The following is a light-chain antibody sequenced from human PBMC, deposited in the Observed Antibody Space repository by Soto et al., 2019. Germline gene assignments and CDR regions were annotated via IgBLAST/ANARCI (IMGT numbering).Light chain of an antibody. CDR2: GNS. CDR3: QSYDSSLSGYV. Sequence: QSVLTQPPSVSGATGQRVTISCTGRSSNIGAGYDVHWYQQLPGTAPKLLIYGNSNRPSGVPDRFSGSKSGTSASLAITGLQAEDEAYYYCQSYDSSLSGYVFGTGTKLTVL. CDR1: SSNIGAGYD. V-gene: IGLV1-40*01. J-gene: IGLJ1*01.